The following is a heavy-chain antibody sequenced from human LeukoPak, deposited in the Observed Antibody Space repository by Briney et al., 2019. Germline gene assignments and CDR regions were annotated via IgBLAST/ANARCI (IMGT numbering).Heavy chain of an antibody. D-gene: IGHD3-22*01. CDR3: AERPSPDSSGYYYYFDY. J-gene: IGHJ4*02. CDR2: ISGSGGST. V-gene: IGHV3-23*01. Sequence: GGSLRLSCAASGFTFSSYAMSWVRQAPGKGLEWVSAISGSGGSTYYADSVKGRFTISRDNSKNTLYLQMNSLRAEDTAVYYCAERPSPDSSGYYYYFDYWGQGTLVTVSS. CDR1: GFTFSSYA.